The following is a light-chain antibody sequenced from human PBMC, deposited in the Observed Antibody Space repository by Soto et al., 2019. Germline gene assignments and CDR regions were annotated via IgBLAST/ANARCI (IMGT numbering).Light chain of an antibody. V-gene: IGLV2-14*01. CDR1: SSDIGAYDS. Sequence: QSALTQPVSVSGSPGQSITIPCTGTSSDIGAYDSVYWYQQYPGKAPKLIIYDVANRPSGVSDRLSGSKSGNTASLTISGLQAEDEADYYCMSYTTFSTLVLGGGTKLTVL. CDR3: MSYTTFSTLV. CDR2: DVA. J-gene: IGLJ3*02.